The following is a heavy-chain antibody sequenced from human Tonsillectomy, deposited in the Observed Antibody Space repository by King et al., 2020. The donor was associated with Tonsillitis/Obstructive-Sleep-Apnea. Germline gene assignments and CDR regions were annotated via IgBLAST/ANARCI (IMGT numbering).Heavy chain of an antibody. D-gene: IGHD6-19*01. Sequence: LQLQESGPGLVKPSETLSLTCTVSGGSIISSIYYWGWIRQPPGKGLEWIGSIYYSGSTYRNPSLKSRVTISVDTSKDQFSLKLSSVTAADTAVYYCARRYTTDWATRYFDLWGRGTLVTVSS. CDR1: GGSIISSIYY. CDR2: IYYSGST. J-gene: IGHJ2*01. CDR3: ARRYTTDWATRYFDL. V-gene: IGHV4-39*01.